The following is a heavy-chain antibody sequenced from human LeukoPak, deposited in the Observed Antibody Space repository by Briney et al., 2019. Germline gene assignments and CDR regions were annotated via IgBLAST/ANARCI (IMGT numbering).Heavy chain of an antibody. CDR3: ARKTGAGHFDY. V-gene: IGHV1-18*01. CDR2: ISEYSDIT. Sequence: ASVKVSCKTSGYSFTNHPITWVRQAPGQGLEWVGWISEYSDITKYAQKFQGRVTMTTDTSTSTAYMELRSLRSDDTAVYYCARKTGAGHFDYWGQGTLVTVSS. J-gene: IGHJ4*02. CDR1: GYSFTNHP. D-gene: IGHD6-13*01.